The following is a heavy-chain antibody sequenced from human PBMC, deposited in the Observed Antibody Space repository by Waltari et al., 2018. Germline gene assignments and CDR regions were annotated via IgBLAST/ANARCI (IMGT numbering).Heavy chain of an antibody. CDR2: IRSSGSYI. D-gene: IGHD4-17*01. V-gene: IGHV3-21*01. CDR3: ARVGYGDYQPFDY. J-gene: IGHJ4*02. Sequence: EVQLVESGGGLVKPGGSLRLSCAASGFTFSSSSMNWVRQAPGKGVEWVSSIRSSGSYIYYAEAGKGRLTISRDNAKNALYLQMNSLRAEDTAVYYCARVGYGDYQPFDYWGQGTLVTVSS. CDR1: GFTFSSSS.